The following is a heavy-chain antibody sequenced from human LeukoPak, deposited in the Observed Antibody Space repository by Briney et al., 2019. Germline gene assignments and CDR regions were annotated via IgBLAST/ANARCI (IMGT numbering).Heavy chain of an antibody. J-gene: IGHJ4*02. D-gene: IGHD3-22*01. CDR2: ISAYNGNT. CDR1: GYTFTSYG. V-gene: IGHV1-18*01. Sequence: GASVKVSCKASGYTFTSYGISWVRQAPGQGLEWMGWISAYNGNTNYAQKLQGRVTMTTDTSTSTAYMELRSLRSDDTAVYYCARDLPTRDYYDSSGYYRYWGQATLVTVSS. CDR3: ARDLPTRDYYDSSGYYRY.